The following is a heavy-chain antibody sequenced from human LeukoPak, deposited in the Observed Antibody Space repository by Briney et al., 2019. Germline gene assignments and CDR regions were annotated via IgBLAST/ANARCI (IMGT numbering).Heavy chain of an antibody. V-gene: IGHV1-69*04. CDR2: IIPILGIE. D-gene: IGHD3-22*01. CDR1: GGTFSRYA. J-gene: IGHJ4*02. CDR3: ARGSADSSGYSIHY. Sequence: GASVKVSCKASGGTFSRYAISWVRQAPGQGREWMGRIIPILGIENYAQKFQGRVTITADRSTSTAYMELSSLRSEDTAVYYCARGSADSSGYSIHYWGQGTLVTVSS.